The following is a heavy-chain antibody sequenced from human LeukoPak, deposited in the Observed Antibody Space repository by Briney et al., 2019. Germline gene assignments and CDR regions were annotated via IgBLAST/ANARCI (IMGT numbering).Heavy chain of an antibody. CDR2: IYYSGST. CDR1: GGSFSSHY. J-gene: IGHJ6*02. CDR3: ARDNYYYYYGMDV. V-gene: IGHV4-59*11. Sequence: SETLSLTCTVSGGSFSSHYWSWIRQPPGKGLEWIGYIYYSGSTNYNPSLKSRVTISVDTSKNQFSLKLSSVTAADTAVYYCARDNYYYYYGMDVWGQGTTVTVSS.